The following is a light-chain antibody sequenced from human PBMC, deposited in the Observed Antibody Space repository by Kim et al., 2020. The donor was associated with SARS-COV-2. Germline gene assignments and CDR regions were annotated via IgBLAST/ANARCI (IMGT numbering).Light chain of an antibody. Sequence: PPGQTASISCSGDKLGVKFACWYQQKPGQSPVLVVYQDNKRPPGIPARFSGSSSGNTATLTIRGTQAMDEADYYCQTWDRSTVVFGGGTQLTVL. J-gene: IGLJ3*02. CDR1: KLGVKF. CDR3: QTWDRSTVV. V-gene: IGLV3-1*01. CDR2: QDN.